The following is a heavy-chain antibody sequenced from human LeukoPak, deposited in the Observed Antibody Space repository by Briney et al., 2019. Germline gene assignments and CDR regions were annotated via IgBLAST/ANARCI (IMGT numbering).Heavy chain of an antibody. D-gene: IGHD1-26*01. J-gene: IGHJ4*02. CDR2: IWSNGNNK. Sequence: PGGSLRLSCAASGFLASSCGMHWVRQAPGKGLEWVGVIWSNGNNKYYADSVKGRFTISRDNSKNTLYLQMDSLRAEDTAVYYCARTYSGNRFDYWGQGTLVTVSS. CDR1: GFLASSCG. V-gene: IGHV3-33*01. CDR3: ARTYSGNRFDY.